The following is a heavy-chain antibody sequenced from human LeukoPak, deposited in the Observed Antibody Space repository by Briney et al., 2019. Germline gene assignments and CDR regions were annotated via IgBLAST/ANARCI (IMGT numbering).Heavy chain of an antibody. V-gene: IGHV4-59*01. CDR3: ARGVYIAAAQYGY. CDR2: IYYSGTT. J-gene: IGHJ4*02. Sequence: SETLSLTCTVSGGSISNYYWSWIRRPPGKGLEWIGYIYYSGTTNYNPSLKSRVTISVDTSKNQFSLKLNSVTAADTAVYYCARGVYIAAAQYGYWGQGTLVTVSS. CDR1: GGSISNYY. D-gene: IGHD6-13*01.